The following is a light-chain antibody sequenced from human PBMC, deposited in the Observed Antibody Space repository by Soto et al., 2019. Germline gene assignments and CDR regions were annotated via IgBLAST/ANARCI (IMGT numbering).Light chain of an antibody. CDR1: QSVSSSY. CDR2: GAS. CDR3: QQYGSSPQT. J-gene: IGKJ1*01. Sequence: ESVLTQSPGTLSLSPGERATLSCRASQSVSSSYLAWYQQKPGQAPRLLIYGASSRATGIPDRFSGSGSGTDFTLTISRLEPEDFAVYYCQQYGSSPQTFGQGTKVEI. V-gene: IGKV3-20*01.